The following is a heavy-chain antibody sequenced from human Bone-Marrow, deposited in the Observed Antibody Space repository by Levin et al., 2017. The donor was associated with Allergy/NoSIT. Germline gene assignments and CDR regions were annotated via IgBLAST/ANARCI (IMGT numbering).Heavy chain of an antibody. CDR2: IYPGDSDT. D-gene: IGHD1-26*01. CDR1: GYSFTSYW. Sequence: GESLKISCKGSGYSFTSYWIGWVRQMPGKGLEWMGIIYPGDSDTRYSPSFQGQVTISADKSISTAYLQWSSLKASDTAMYYCARLVYGSSEEIYYFDYWGQGTLVTVSS. J-gene: IGHJ4*02. CDR3: ARLVYGSSEEIYYFDY. V-gene: IGHV5-51*01.